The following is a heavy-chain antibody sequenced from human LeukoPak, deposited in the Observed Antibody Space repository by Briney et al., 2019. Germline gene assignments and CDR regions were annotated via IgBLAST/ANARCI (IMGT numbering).Heavy chain of an antibody. CDR3: AALDNGRDY. V-gene: IGHV3-74*01. Sequence: PGGSLRLSCAASGFTFSSYWMHWIRHAPGKGLVWVSRIKRDGSSPAYADSMKGRFTISRDNAKNTLYLQMNSLRAEDTAVYYCAALDNGRDYWGQGTLVTVSS. J-gene: IGHJ4*02. CDR2: IKRDGSSP. CDR1: GFTFSSYW. D-gene: IGHD1-14*01.